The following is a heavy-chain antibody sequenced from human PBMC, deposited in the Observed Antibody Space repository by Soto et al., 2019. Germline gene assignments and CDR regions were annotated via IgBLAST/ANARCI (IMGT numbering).Heavy chain of an antibody. D-gene: IGHD2-2*01. CDR3: ARGHPSTSCCYSYYYYYYGMDV. J-gene: IGHJ6*02. Sequence: PSETLSLTCTVSGGSISSGGYYWSWIRQHPGKGLEWIGYIYYSGSTYYNPSLKSRVTISVDTSKNQFSLKLSSVTAADTAVYYCARGHPSTSCCYSYYYYYYGMDVWGQGTTVTVSS. CDR1: GGSISSGGYY. CDR2: IYYSGST. V-gene: IGHV4-31*03.